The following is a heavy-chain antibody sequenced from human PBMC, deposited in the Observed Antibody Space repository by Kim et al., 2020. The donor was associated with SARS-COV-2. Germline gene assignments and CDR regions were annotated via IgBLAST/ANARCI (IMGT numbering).Heavy chain of an antibody. CDR3: ARSLGGPAYNWFDP. J-gene: IGHJ5*02. CDR2: IYYSGST. CDR1: GGSISSYY. D-gene: IGHD3-10*01. Sequence: SETLSLTCTVSGGSISSYYWSWIRQPPGKGLEWIGYIYYSGSTNYNPSLKSRVTISVDTSKNQFSLKLSSVTAADTAVYYCARSLGGPAYNWFDPWGQGTLVTVSS. V-gene: IGHV4-59*13.